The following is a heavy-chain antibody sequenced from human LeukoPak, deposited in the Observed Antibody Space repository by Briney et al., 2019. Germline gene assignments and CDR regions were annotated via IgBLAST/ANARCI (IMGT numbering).Heavy chain of an antibody. V-gene: IGHV4-59*01. CDR2: MFHSGAT. J-gene: IGHJ6*03. CDR3: ARDRRVFGSSGLYYMDG. CDR1: GGSIRSYY. Sequence: SETLSLTCTVSGGSIRSYYWSWLRQPPGKGLEWIGYMFHSGATNYNPSLKSRVTMSIQTSENLFSPKLSSVTAAYQPLKYWARDRRVFGSSGLYYMDGWGKGTTVTVSS. D-gene: IGHD6-19*01.